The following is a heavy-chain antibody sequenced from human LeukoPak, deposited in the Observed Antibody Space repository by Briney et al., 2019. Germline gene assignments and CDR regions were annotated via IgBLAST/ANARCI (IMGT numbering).Heavy chain of an antibody. CDR2: IVPNTGGT. V-gene: IGHV1-2*02. J-gene: IGHJ5*02. Sequence: ASVKVSCKASGYTFTGNYIHWVRQAPGQGLEWMGWIVPNTGGTNYAQKFQGRVTMTRDTSISTAYMELTNLGSDDTAVYFCARPLIIPTAVTNWLDPWGPGTLVTVSS. CDR1: GYTFTGNY. D-gene: IGHD2-2*01. CDR3: ARPLIIPTAVTNWLDP.